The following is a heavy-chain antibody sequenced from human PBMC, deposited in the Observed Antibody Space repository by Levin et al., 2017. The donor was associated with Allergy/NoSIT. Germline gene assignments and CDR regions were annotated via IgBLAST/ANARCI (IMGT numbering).Heavy chain of an antibody. V-gene: IGHV3-30*03. D-gene: IGHD2-15*01. Sequence: GGSLRLSCAASGFTFRSYGMHWFRQAPGKGLEWVTSISYGGSSDYYADSVKGRFSISRDNSENTLYLQMSSLRPEDTAVYYCATDRCSGGACSPDYWGQGTLVTVSS. CDR1: GFTFRSYG. CDR2: ISYGGSSD. J-gene: IGHJ4*02. CDR3: ATDRCSGGACSPDY.